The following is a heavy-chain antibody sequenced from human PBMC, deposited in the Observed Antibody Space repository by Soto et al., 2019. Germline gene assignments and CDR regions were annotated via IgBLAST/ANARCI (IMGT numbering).Heavy chain of an antibody. CDR1: AYSISSSNW. Sequence: QVQLQESGPGLVKPSDTLSLTCAVSAYSISSSNWWGWIRQPPGKGLEWIGYIEYSGTTYYNPSLKSRVTMSVDPSKNQFSLKLTSVTAVDTAVYYCARREIQGPIDYWGQGTLVTVSS. CDR2: IEYSGTT. CDR3: ARREIQGPIDY. D-gene: IGHD1-26*01. V-gene: IGHV4-28*01. J-gene: IGHJ4*02.